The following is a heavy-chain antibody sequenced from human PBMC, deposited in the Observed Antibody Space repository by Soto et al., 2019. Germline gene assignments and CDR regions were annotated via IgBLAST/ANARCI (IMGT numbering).Heavy chain of an antibody. V-gene: IGHV3-7*01. J-gene: IGHJ4*02. D-gene: IGHD2-8*01. CDR1: VFTFSRSW. Sequence: GGSLRHSGAASVFTFSRSWMSWISQAPGKGLEWVANTNEYGSQINYVDSVKGRFTASRDNAKNLLFLQMNNLRGEDTAIYYCARDPRNGAIDYWGQGTLVTVSS. CDR3: ARDPRNGAIDY. CDR2: TNEYGSQI.